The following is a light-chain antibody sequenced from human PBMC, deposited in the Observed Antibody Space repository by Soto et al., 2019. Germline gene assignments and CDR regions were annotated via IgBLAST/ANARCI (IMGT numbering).Light chain of an antibody. CDR3: QQYGYLVT. J-gene: IGKJ4*01. Sequence: DIQMTQSPSTLSASIGDRVNITCRASQTISSWLAWYQQEAGQAPKLLIYAASRLQSGVPSRFSGSGSGTGFTLTISRLEPEDFAMYYCQQYGYLVTFGGGTKVDIK. V-gene: IGKV1-5*03. CDR1: QTISSW. CDR2: AAS.